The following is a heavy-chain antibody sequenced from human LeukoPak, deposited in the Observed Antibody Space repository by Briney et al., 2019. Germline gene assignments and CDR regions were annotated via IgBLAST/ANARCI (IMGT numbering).Heavy chain of an antibody. Sequence: SETLSLTCTVSGGSISSYYWSWIRQPPGKGLEWIGYIYYSGSTNYNPSLKSRVTISVDTSKNQFSLKLSSVTAADTAVYYCARRKGYCSSTSCYGHYYYMDVWGKGTTVTISS. CDR3: ARRKGYCSSTSCYGHYYYMDV. J-gene: IGHJ6*03. V-gene: IGHV4-59*01. D-gene: IGHD2-2*01. CDR1: GGSISSYY. CDR2: IYYSGST.